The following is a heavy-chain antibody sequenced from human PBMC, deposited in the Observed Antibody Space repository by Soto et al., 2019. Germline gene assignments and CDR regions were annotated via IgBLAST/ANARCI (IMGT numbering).Heavy chain of an antibody. V-gene: IGHV5-10-1*01. CDR1: GNSFSSYW. Sequence: GESLKISCKGFGNSFSSYWISWVRQMPGKGLEWMGRIGTGDSYIDYSPSFQGHVTISADKSTSTAYLHWKSLQASDTAIYFCARQGYARSFDFWGQGTLVTVSS. J-gene: IGHJ4*02. CDR3: ARQGYARSFDF. CDR2: IGTGDSYI. D-gene: IGHD5-12*01.